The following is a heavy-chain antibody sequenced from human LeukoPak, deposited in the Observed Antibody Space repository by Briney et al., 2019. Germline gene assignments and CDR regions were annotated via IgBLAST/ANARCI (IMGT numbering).Heavy chain of an antibody. V-gene: IGHV4-39*07. CDR1: GGSISSSSYY. Sequence: SETLSLTCTVSGGSISSSSYYWGWIRQPPGKGLEWIGSIYYSGSTNYNPSLKSRVTISVDKSKNQFSLKLSSVTAADTAVYYCARCHPVDTAMVTYDYWGQGTLVTVSS. J-gene: IGHJ4*02. CDR3: ARCHPVDTAMVTYDY. D-gene: IGHD5-18*01. CDR2: IYYSGST.